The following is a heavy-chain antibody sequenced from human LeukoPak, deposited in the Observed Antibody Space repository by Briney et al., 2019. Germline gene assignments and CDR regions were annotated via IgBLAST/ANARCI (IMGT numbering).Heavy chain of an antibody. CDR1: GFTFSSYW. V-gene: IGHV3-7*01. CDR3: ARGARY. CDR2: IKRDGSEK. J-gene: IGHJ4*02. Sequence: GGSLRLSCAASGFTFSSYWMTWVRQAPGKGLEWVANIKRDGSEKYYVDSVKGRITVSRDNARNSLYLQMNSLTAEDTAVYYCARGARYWGQGTLVTVSS.